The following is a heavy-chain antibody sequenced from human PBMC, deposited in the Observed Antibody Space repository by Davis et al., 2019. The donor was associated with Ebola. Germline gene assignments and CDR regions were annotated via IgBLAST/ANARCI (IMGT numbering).Heavy chain of an antibody. Sequence: MPSETLSLTCSVSGGPISRYYWSWIRQPPGKALVWIGYIYYSWSTNYNPSLKSRVTISVDTSKNQFSLKLSSVTAADTAVYYCARHVDTAMVEGMDVWGQGTTVTVSS. CDR3: ARHVDTAMVEGMDV. CDR1: GGPISRYY. J-gene: IGHJ6*02. CDR2: IYYSWST. D-gene: IGHD5-18*01. V-gene: IGHV4-59*08.